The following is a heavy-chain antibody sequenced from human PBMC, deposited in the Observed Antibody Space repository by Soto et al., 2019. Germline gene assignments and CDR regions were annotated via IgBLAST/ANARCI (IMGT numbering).Heavy chain of an antibody. CDR3: ARGRQGITRIAARTENWFDP. Sequence: SETLSLTCAVYGGSFSGYYWSWIRQPPGKGLEWIGEINHSGSTNYNPSLKSRVTISVDTSKNQFSLKLSSVTAADTAVYYCARGRQGITRIAARTENWFDPWGQGTLVTVS. J-gene: IGHJ5*02. V-gene: IGHV4-34*01. CDR1: GGSFSGYY. CDR2: INHSGST. D-gene: IGHD6-6*01.